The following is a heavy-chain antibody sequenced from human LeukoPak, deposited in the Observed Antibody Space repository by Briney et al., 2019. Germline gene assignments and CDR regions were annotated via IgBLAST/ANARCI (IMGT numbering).Heavy chain of an antibody. Sequence: SGTLSLTCAVSGGSISSSNWWSWVRQPPGKGLGWIGEISHSGNTNYNPSLKSRVTISIDKSKNQLSLKLTSVTAADTAVYFCARGGLTFGGDWGQGTLVTVSS. J-gene: IGHJ4*02. D-gene: IGHD3-10*01. CDR1: GGSISSSNW. CDR3: ARGGLTFGGD. V-gene: IGHV4-4*02. CDR2: ISHSGNT.